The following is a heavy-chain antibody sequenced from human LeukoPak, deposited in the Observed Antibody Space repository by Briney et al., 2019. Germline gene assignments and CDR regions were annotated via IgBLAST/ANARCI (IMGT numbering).Heavy chain of an antibody. D-gene: IGHD6-13*01. V-gene: IGHV3-33*01. J-gene: IGHJ4*02. CDR1: GFTFSSYG. Sequence: PGGSLRLSCAASGFTFSSYGMHWVRQAPGKGREWVAVIWYDGSNKYYADSVKGRFTISRDNSKNTLYLQMNSLRAEDTAVYYCARFRSSIAAENWGQGNLVTVSS. CDR3: ARFRSSIAAEN. CDR2: IWYDGSNK.